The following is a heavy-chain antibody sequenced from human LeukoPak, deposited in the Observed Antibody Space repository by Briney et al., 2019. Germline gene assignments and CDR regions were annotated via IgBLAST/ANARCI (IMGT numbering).Heavy chain of an antibody. CDR3: ARDLGIAVAGTFDY. Sequence: GGSLRLSCAASGFTFDDYGMSWVRQAPGKGLEWVAGINWNGGSTEYADSVKGRFTISRDNAKNSLYLQMNSLRAEDTALYYCARDLGIAVAGTFDYWGQGTLVTVSS. CDR2: INWNGGST. D-gene: IGHD6-19*01. V-gene: IGHV3-20*04. CDR1: GFTFDDYG. J-gene: IGHJ4*02.